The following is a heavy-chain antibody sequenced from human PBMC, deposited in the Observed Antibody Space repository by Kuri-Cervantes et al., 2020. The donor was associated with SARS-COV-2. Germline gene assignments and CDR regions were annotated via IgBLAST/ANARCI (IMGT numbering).Heavy chain of an antibody. D-gene: IGHD3-16*01. J-gene: IGHJ3*02. CDR2: ISYDGSNK. CDR3: ARDPIYDYVWGSCRDDAFDI. CDR1: GFTFSSYT. Sequence: AGSLSLSCAASGFTFSSYTMHWVRQAPGKGLEWVAVISYDGSNKYYADSVKGRFTISRDNSKNTLYLQMNSLRAEDTAVYYCARDPIYDYVWGSCRDDAFDIWGQGTRVTVSS. V-gene: IGHV3-30-3*01.